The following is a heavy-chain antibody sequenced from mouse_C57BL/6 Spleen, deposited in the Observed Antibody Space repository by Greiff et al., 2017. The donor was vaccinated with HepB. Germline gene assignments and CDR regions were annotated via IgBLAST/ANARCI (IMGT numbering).Heavy chain of an antibody. CDR3: ARVGGRGNYFDY. Sequence: EVKLVESEGGLVQPGSSMKLSCTASGFTFSDYYMAWVRQVPEKGLEWVANINYDGSSTYYLDSLKSRFIISRDNAKNILYLQMSSLKSEDTATYYCARVGGRGNYFDYWGQGTTLTVSS. D-gene: IGHD3-3*01. CDR1: GFTFSDYY. V-gene: IGHV5-16*01. CDR2: INYDGSST. J-gene: IGHJ2*01.